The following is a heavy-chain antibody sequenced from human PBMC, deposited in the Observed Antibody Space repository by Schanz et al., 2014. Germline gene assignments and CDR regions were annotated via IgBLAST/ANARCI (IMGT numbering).Heavy chain of an antibody. V-gene: IGHV4-39*01. CDR2: IYYSGST. D-gene: IGHD2-15*01. J-gene: IGHJ4*02. Sequence: QLQLQESGPGLVKPSETLSLTCTVSGGSISSSGYYWGWIRQPPGNGLEWIGSIYYSGSTYYNPPLKSGVTISVDTSKSQFSVKVPSVTATDTAVYYCARLPGLYCSGGACYRGYWGQGTLVTVSS. CDR3: ARLPGLYCSGGACYRGY. CDR1: GGSISSSGYY.